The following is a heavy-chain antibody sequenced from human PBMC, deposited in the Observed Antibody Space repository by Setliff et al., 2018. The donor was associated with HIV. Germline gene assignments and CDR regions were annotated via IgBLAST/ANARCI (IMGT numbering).Heavy chain of an antibody. V-gene: IGHV1-3*01. J-gene: IGHJ6*03. CDR2: INAGNGNT. CDR1: GYTFTSYV. D-gene: IGHD3-10*01. Sequence: ASVKVSCKASGYTFTSYVMHWVRQAPGQRLEWLGWINAGNGNTKYSQKFQGRVTFTRDTSASTAYMELSSLRSEDTAVYYCAREGKFRYYYYMDVWGKGTTVTVSS. CDR3: AREGKFRYYYYMDV.